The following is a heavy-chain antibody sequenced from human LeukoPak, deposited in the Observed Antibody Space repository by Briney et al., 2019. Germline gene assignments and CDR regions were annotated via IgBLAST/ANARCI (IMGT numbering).Heavy chain of an antibody. CDR2: IYYSGST. J-gene: IGHJ3*02. CDR1: GGSISSGGYY. D-gene: IGHD3-22*01. V-gene: IGHV4-31*03. CDR3: ARGWEYYYDSSGPLDAFDI. Sequence: PSETLPLTCTVSGGSISSGGYYWSWIRQHPGKGLEWIGYIYYSGSTYYNPSLKSRVTISVDTSKNQFSLKLSSVTAADTAVYYCARGWEYYYDSSGPLDAFDIWGQGTMVTVSS.